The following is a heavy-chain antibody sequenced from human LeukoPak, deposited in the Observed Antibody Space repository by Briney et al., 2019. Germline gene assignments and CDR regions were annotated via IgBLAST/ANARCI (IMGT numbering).Heavy chain of an antibody. D-gene: IGHD6-13*01. CDR1: GFTFSSYA. CDR3: ASREDYSSKYEYFQH. J-gene: IGHJ1*01. Sequence: GGSLRLSCAASGFTFSSYAMSWVRQVPGKGLEWVSSISGSATSTYYADSVKGRFTISRDNSKNTLYLQMNSLRAEDTAIYFCASREDYSSKYEYFQHWGQGTLVTVSS. V-gene: IGHV3-23*01. CDR2: ISGSATST.